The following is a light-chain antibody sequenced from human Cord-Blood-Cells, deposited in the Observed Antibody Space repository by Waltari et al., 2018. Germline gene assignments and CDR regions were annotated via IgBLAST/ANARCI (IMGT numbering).Light chain of an antibody. V-gene: IGLV2-11*01. J-gene: IGLJ1*01. CDR2: DVS. Sequence: QSALTQPRSVSGSPGQSVTISCTGTSSDVGGYNYVSWYQQHPGKAPKLMIYDVSKRPSGVPDRLSGSKSGNTASLTISGLQAEDEADYYCCSYAGSYTLVFGTGTKVTV. CDR3: CSYAGSYTLV. CDR1: SSDVGGYNY.